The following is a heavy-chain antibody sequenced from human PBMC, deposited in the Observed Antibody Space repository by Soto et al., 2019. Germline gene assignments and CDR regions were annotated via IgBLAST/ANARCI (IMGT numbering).Heavy chain of an antibody. D-gene: IGHD2-21*02. V-gene: IGHV4-59*01. Sequence: SETLSLTCTVSGGSISSYYWGWIRQPPGKGLEWIGYIYYSGSTNYNPSLKTRVTMSLDTSKNQFSLKLSSVTAADTAVYYCARAESDLDFDYWGQGTLVTVSS. J-gene: IGHJ4*02. CDR1: GGSISSYY. CDR3: ARAESDLDFDY. CDR2: IYYSGST.